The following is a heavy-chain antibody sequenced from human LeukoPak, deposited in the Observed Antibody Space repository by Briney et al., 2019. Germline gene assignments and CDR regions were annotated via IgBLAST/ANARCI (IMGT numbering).Heavy chain of an antibody. J-gene: IGHJ2*01. CDR2: IYTSGIT. CDR3: ARTLGGNYPWYFDV. V-gene: IGHV4-4*07. D-gene: IGHD4-23*01. Sequence: SETLSLTCTVSGGSISSFYWSFVRQPAGKGLECIGRIYTSGITNYNPSLKSRVTMSIDTSKNQFSLKLSAATAADTAVYYCARTLGGNYPWYFDVWGRGILVTVSS. CDR1: GGSISSFY.